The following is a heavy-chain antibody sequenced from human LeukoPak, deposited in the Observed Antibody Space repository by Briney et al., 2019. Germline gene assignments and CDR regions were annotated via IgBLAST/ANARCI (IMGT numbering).Heavy chain of an antibody. V-gene: IGHV4-39*07. Sequence: SETLSLTCTVSGGSISSRSYYWGWIRQPPGKGLVWIANIYYSGDTYYNPSLKTRVTISVDTSKNQFSLKLSSVAAADTAVYYCARDRSRWDLLPFDSWGQGTLVTVSS. D-gene: IGHD1-26*01. J-gene: IGHJ4*02. CDR3: ARDRSRWDLLPFDS. CDR2: IYYSGDT. CDR1: GGSISSRSYY.